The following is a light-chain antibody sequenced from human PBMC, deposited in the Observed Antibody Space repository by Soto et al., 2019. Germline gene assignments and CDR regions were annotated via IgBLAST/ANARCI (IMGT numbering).Light chain of an antibody. CDR1: QSVSSN. J-gene: IGKJ1*01. V-gene: IGKV3-15*01. CDR3: QQYNNWPPWT. Sequence: EIVMTQSPATLSVSPGERATLSCRASQSVSSNLAWYQQKPGQAPRLLIYGASTRATGIPARFRGSGSGTDPTLTISSLQSEDFAVYSRQQYNNWPPWTFGQGTKVEIK. CDR2: GAS.